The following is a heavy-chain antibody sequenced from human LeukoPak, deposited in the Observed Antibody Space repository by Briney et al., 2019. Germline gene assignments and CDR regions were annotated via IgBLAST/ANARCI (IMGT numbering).Heavy chain of an antibody. CDR3: ARNNGMDV. CDR2: VNRDGSET. J-gene: IGHJ6*02. V-gene: IGHV3-7*03. Sequence: GGSLRLSCAASGFTLSNHWMTWVRQVPGRGPEWVANVNRDGSETYYLDSVKGRFTISKDNAKNSLYLQMDSLRAEDTALYHCARNNGMDVWGQGTTVIVSS. CDR1: GFTLSNHW.